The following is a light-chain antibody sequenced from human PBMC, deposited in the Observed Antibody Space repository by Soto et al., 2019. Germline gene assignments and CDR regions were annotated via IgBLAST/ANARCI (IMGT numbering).Light chain of an antibody. CDR2: DVS. CDR1: SSDVGGYNY. CDR3: SSYTSSRGV. Sequence: QSALTQPASVSGSPGQSITISCTGTSSDVGGYNYVSWYQQHPGKAPKLMIYDVSNRPSGVSNRFSGSKSGNTASLTISGLQAEDEADYYCSSYTSSRGVFGPGTKLTVL. J-gene: IGLJ1*01. V-gene: IGLV2-14*01.